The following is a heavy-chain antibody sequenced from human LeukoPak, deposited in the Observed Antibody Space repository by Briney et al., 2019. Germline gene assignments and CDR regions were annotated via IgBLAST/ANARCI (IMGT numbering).Heavy chain of an antibody. CDR3: ASLTYYYDSSGYYYFDY. J-gene: IGHJ4*02. D-gene: IGHD3-22*01. CDR2: IKQDGSEK. V-gene: IGHV3-7*01. CDR1: GFTFSAYW. Sequence: GGSLRLSCAASGFTFSAYWMSWVRQAPGKGLEWVANIKQDGSEKYYVDSMKGRFTISRDNAKNSLYLQMNSLRAEDTAVYYCASLTYYYDSSGYYYFDYWGQGTLVTVSS.